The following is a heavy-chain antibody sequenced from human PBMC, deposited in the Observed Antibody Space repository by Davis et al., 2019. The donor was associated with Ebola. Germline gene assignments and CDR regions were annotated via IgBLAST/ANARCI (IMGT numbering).Heavy chain of an antibody. CDR2: INPRGST. V-gene: IGHV4-34*01. J-gene: IGHJ5*02. D-gene: IGHD3-16*02. CDR1: GGSFSGYY. CDR3: ARGHRVMITFGRVIVENWFDP. Sequence: SETLSLTCAVYGGSFSGYYCSWICQPPGKGLPCVGEINPRGSTNYNPSLKSRVTISVDTSKNQFSLKLISVTAADTAVYYCARGHRVMITFGRVIVENWFDPWGQGTLVTVSS.